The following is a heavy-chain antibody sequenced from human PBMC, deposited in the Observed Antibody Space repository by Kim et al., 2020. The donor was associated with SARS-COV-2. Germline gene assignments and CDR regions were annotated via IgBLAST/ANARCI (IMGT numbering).Heavy chain of an antibody. CDR3: GQGDYYDSSGYFDY. V-gene: IGHV4-39*07. J-gene: IGHJ4*02. D-gene: IGHD3-22*01. Sequence: SETLSLTCTVSGGSISSNTYYWGWIRQPPGKGLEWIGSIYYSGSTYYNPSLKSRVTISVDTSKNQFSLKLSSVTAAYTAVYYCGQGDYYDSSGYFDYWGQGTLVTVSS. CDR1: GGSISSNTYY. CDR2: IYYSGST.